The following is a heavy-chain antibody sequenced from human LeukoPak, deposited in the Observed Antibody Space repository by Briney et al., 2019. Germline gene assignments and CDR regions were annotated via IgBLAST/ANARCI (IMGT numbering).Heavy chain of an antibody. CDR1: GFTFSSYW. CDR3: AGAVTQGAYYYYGMDV. Sequence: GGSLRLSCAASGFTFSSYWMSWVRQAPGKGLEWVANIKQDGSEKYYVDSVKGRFTISRDNAKNSLYLQMNSLRAKDTAVYYCAGAVTQGAYYYYGMDVWGQGTTVTVSS. J-gene: IGHJ6*02. D-gene: IGHD5-18*01. V-gene: IGHV3-7*03. CDR2: IKQDGSEK.